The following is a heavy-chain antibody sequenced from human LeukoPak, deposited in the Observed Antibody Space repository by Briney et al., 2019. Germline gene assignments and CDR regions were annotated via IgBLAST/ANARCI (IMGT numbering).Heavy chain of an antibody. CDR3: ARDPSYCGGDCYAFDI. Sequence: ASVKVSCKTSGYTFTSYGITWVRQAPGQGLEWMGWISTYTDNTNYAQKLQGRVTMTTDTSTSTAYMELRSLRSDDTAVYYCARDPSYCGGDCYAFDIWGQGTMVTVSS. V-gene: IGHV1-18*01. CDR1: GYTFTSYG. D-gene: IGHD2-21*02. J-gene: IGHJ3*02. CDR2: ISTYTDNT.